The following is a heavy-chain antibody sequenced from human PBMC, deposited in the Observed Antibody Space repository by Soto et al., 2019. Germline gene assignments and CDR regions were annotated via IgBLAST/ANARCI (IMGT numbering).Heavy chain of an antibody. CDR2: ISSSSSYI. V-gene: IGHV3-21*01. CDR3: ASQEGYRSSIGAFDY. J-gene: IGHJ4*02. Sequence: GGSLRLSCAASGFTFSSYSMNWVRQAPGKGLEWVSSISSSSSYIYYADSVKGRFTISRDNSKNTLYLQKNSLRVEDTAVYYCASQEGYRSSIGAFDYWGQGTLVTVSS. CDR1: GFTFSSYS. D-gene: IGHD5-18*01.